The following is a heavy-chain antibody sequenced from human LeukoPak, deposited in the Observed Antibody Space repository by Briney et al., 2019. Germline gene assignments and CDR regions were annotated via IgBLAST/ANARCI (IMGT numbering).Heavy chain of an antibody. Sequence: GGSLRLSCAASGFTFSSYSMNWVRQAPGKGLEWVSSISSSSSYIYYADSAKGRFTISRDNAKNSLYLQMNSLRAEDTAVYYCARDLILWFGEFHAFDYWGQGTLVTVSS. J-gene: IGHJ4*02. CDR3: ARDLILWFGEFHAFDY. CDR2: ISSSSSYI. V-gene: IGHV3-21*01. CDR1: GFTFSSYS. D-gene: IGHD3-10*01.